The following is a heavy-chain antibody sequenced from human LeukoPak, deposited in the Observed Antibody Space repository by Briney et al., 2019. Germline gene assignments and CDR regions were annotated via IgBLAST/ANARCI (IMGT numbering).Heavy chain of an antibody. J-gene: IGHJ6*03. CDR2: ISSSGSTI. V-gene: IGHV3-11*01. Sequence: PGGSLRLSCAASGFTFSDYYMSWIRQAPGKGLEWVSYISSSGSTIYYADSVKGRFTISRDNAKNSLYLQMNSLRAEDTAVYYCARDAYDFWSGYPKGYYYYYYMDVWGKGTTVTVSS. CDR1: GFTFSDYY. CDR3: ARDAYDFWSGYPKGYYYYYYMDV. D-gene: IGHD3-3*01.